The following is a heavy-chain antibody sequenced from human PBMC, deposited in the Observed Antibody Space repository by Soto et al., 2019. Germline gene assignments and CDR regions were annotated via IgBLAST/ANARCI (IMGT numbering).Heavy chain of an antibody. Sequence: QVQLVESGGGVVQPGRSLRLSCAASGFTFSSYGMHWVRQAPGKGLEWVAVIWYDGSNKYYADSVKGRFTISRDNSKNPLYLQMNSLRAEDTAVYYCACSVAGTWRSFDYWGQGTLVTVSS. V-gene: IGHV3-33*01. J-gene: IGHJ4*02. CDR2: IWYDGSNK. CDR1: GFTFSSYG. D-gene: IGHD6-19*01. CDR3: ACSVAGTWRSFDY.